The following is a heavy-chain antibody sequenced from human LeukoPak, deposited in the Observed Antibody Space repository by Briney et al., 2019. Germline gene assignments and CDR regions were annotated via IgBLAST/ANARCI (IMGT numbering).Heavy chain of an antibody. CDR2: ISYDGSNK. J-gene: IGHJ3*02. D-gene: IGHD5-18*01. CDR3: AKEKAAMVTVDALDI. Sequence: PGGSLRLSCAASGFTFSSYGMHWVRQAPGKGLEWVAVISYDGSNKYYADSVKGRFTISRDNSKNTLYLQMNSLRAEDTAVYYCAKEKAAMVTVDALDIWGQATMVTVCS. CDR1: GFTFSSYG. V-gene: IGHV3-30*18.